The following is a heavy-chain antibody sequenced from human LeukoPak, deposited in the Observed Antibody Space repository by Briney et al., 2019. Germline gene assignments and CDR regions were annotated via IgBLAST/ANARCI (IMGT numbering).Heavy chain of an antibody. CDR3: AKGLYYYDSTGYYAGHY. D-gene: IGHD3-22*01. V-gene: IGHV3-30*04. CDR1: GFTFSSYA. Sequence: GGSLRLSCAASGFTFSSYAMHWVRQAPGKGLEWVAVISYDGSDKYYADSVEGRFTISRDNSKNTLYLQMNSLRAEDTAVYYCAKGLYYYDSTGYYAGHYWGQGTLVTVSS. CDR2: ISYDGSDK. J-gene: IGHJ4*02.